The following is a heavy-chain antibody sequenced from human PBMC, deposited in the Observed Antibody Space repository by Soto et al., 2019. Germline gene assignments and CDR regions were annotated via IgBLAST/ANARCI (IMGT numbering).Heavy chain of an antibody. Sequence: GSLRLSCAASGFTFSSYSMNWVRQAPGKGLEWVSSISSSSSYIYYADSVKGRFTISRDNAKNSLYLQMNSLRAEDTAVYYCARDLPIVATIYDYWGQGTLVTVSS. D-gene: IGHD5-12*01. V-gene: IGHV3-21*01. J-gene: IGHJ4*02. CDR1: GFTFSSYS. CDR2: ISSSSSYI. CDR3: ARDLPIVATIYDY.